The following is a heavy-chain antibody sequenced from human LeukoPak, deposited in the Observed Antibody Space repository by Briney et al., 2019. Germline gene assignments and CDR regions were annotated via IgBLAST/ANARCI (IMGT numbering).Heavy chain of an antibody. CDR2: IDYSWST. D-gene: IGHD3-3*01. Sequence: SETLSLTCTVSGRSISSDISYWSWIRQPPGKGLELIGYIDYSWSTKYNPFLENQVNISAKKSKNRISLRLTSLTAPGIAVLYCASDYFRRSGFDSRGQGTVVSVSS. CDR3: ASDYFRRSGFDS. J-gene: IGHJ3*02. V-gene: IGHV4-61*01. CDR1: GRSISSDISY.